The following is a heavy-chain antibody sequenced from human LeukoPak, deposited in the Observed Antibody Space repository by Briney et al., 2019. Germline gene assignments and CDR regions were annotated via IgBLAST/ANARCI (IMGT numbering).Heavy chain of an antibody. D-gene: IGHD5-18*01. CDR3: AKQPQVDTALDV. V-gene: IGHV3-53*01. J-gene: IGHJ6*02. Sequence: GGSVRVSCEASGFTVSSYYMSWVRKATGQGLEWVAVIYRGGSTYYAYSVKGRFIISRDNSKNTPDLIMNSMRAEDTGVYYCAKQPQVDTALDVWGQGTTGTVSS. CDR1: GFTVSSYY. CDR2: IYRGGST.